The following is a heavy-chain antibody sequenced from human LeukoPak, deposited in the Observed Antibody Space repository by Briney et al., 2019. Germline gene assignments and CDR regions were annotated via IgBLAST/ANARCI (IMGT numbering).Heavy chain of an antibody. V-gene: IGHV1-18*01. D-gene: IGHD2-2*01. Sequence: GASVKVSCKASGYTFTSYGISWVRQAPGQGLEWMGWISAYNGNTNYAQKLQGRVTMTTDTSTSTAYMELRSLRSDDTAVYCCARSKGYCSSTSCSFIYFDYWGQGTLVTVSS. J-gene: IGHJ4*02. CDR2: ISAYNGNT. CDR1: GYTFTSYG. CDR3: ARSKGYCSSTSCSFIYFDY.